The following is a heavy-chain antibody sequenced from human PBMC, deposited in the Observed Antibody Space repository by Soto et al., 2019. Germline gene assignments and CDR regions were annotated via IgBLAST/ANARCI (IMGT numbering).Heavy chain of an antibody. CDR1: GGSITSGGYY. CDR2: IYHSGST. V-gene: IGHV4-31*03. CDR3: ASLNPNGSFDY. Sequence: SETLSLTCTVSGGSITSGGYYWSWIRQHPGKGLEWIGYIYHSGSTYYNPSLKSRVTISVDTSKNQFSLKLSSVTAADTAVYYCASLNPNGSFDYWGQGTLVTVSS. J-gene: IGHJ4*02.